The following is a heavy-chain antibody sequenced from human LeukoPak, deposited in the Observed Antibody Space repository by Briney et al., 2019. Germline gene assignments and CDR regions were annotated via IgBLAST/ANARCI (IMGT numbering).Heavy chain of an antibody. D-gene: IGHD1-14*01. CDR1: GFXXSSYE. Sequence: SGXXLXXSCAAXGFXXSSYEMNWVRQAPGEGLQWVSYISSSGSSIYYADSVKGRFTISRDNAKNSLYLQMNSLRAEDTAVYYCARGTPVSVWGQGTLVTVSS. CDR2: ISSSGSSI. J-gene: IGHJ4*02. V-gene: IGHV3-48*03. CDR3: ARGTPVSV.